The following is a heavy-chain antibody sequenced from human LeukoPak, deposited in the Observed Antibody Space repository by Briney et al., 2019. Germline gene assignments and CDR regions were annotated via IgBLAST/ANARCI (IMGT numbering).Heavy chain of an antibody. CDR1: GGSISSYY. CDR3: ASSQNTQTTYAFDI. J-gene: IGHJ3*02. D-gene: IGHD1-1*01. V-gene: IGHV4-59*01. Sequence: SETLSLTCTVSGGSISSYYWSWIRQPPGKGLEWIGYIYYSGSTNYNPSLKSRVTISVDTSKNQFSLKRSSVTAADTAVYYCASSQNTQTTYAFDIWGQGTMVTVSS. CDR2: IYYSGST.